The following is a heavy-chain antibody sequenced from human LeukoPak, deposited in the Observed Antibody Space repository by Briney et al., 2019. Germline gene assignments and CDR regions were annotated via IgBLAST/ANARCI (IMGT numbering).Heavy chain of an antibody. CDR2: IYPADPDA. Sequence: GESLKISCKGSGYRFTGYWIGWVRQMSGKGLEWMGIIYPADPDAIYNPSFQGHVTMSADKSINTAYLQWSGLKASDSAIYYCARVAGYCSGDSCHSGGYDFWGQGTLVTVS. V-gene: IGHV5-51*01. CDR1: GYRFTGYW. D-gene: IGHD2-21*02. J-gene: IGHJ4*02. CDR3: ARVAGYCSGDSCHSGGYDF.